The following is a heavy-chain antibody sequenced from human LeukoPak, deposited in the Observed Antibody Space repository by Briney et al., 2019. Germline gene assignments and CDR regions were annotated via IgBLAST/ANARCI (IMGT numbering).Heavy chain of an antibody. CDR3: AKVTSWAGTDTFDI. V-gene: IGHV3-23*01. Sequence: PAGGSLRLSCAASGFTFSSYGMSWVRQAPGKGLEWVSAISGSGGSTYYADSVKGRFTISRDNSKNTLYLQMNSLRAEDTAVYYCAKVTSWAGTDTFDIWGQGTMVTVSS. D-gene: IGHD6-19*01. CDR1: GFTFSSYG. CDR2: ISGSGGST. J-gene: IGHJ3*02.